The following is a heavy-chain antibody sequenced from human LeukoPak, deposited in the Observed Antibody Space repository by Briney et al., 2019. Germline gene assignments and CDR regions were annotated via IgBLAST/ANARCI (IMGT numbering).Heavy chain of an antibody. J-gene: IGHJ6*03. CDR3: ARVAAAGIYYYYYMDV. CDR1: GFTFSSYG. CDR2: IKQDGSEK. D-gene: IGHD6-13*01. V-gene: IGHV3-7*01. Sequence: PGGSLRLSCAASGFTFSSYGMSWVRQAPGKGLEWVANIKQDGSEKYYVDSVKGRFTISRDNAKNSVYLQMNRLRAEDTAVYYCARVAAAGIYYYYYMDVWGKGTTVTVSS.